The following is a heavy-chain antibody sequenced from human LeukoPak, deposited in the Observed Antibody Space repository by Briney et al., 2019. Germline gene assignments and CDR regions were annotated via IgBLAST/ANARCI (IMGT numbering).Heavy chain of an antibody. CDR3: ARESILGYCTNGVCYTPCSSFDY. CDR1: GGSISSGSYY. J-gene: IGHJ4*02. Sequence: SETLSLTCTVSGGSISSGSYYWSWIRQPAGKGLEWIGRIYTSGSTNYNPSLKSRVTISVDTSKNQFSLKLSSVTAADTAVYYCARESILGYCTNGVCYTPCSSFDYWGQGTLVTVSS. D-gene: IGHD2-8*01. V-gene: IGHV4-61*02. CDR2: IYTSGST.